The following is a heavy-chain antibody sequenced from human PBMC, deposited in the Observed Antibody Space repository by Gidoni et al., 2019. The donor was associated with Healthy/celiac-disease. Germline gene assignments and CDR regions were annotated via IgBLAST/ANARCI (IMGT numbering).Heavy chain of an antibody. V-gene: IGHV1-46*03. J-gene: IGHJ4*02. CDR1: GYTFTSYY. Sequence: QVQLVQSGAEVKKPGASVKVSCKASGYTFTSYYMHWVRQAPGQGLGWMGLINPSGGRTSYEKKFQGKDTMTRDTSTRTVYMELGSLRSEDTAVYYCARGGGSGPEDYWGQGTLVTVSS. CDR2: INPSGGRT. D-gene: IGHD1-26*01. CDR3: ARGGGSGPEDY.